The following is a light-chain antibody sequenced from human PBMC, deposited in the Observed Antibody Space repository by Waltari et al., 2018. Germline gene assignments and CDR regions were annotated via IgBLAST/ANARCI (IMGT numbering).Light chain of an antibody. CDR2: DAS. CDR1: ESVRSS. CDR3: QQRSNRPPWS. J-gene: IGKJ1*01. V-gene: IGKV3-11*01. Sequence: DIVLTQSPATLSLSPGEGATLSCRASESVRSSLAWYQQKPGQPPRPLLSDASNRAPGIPARVRGSGSGTDFTLTISSLEPEDFAVYYCQQRSNRPPWSFGQGTKVEIK.